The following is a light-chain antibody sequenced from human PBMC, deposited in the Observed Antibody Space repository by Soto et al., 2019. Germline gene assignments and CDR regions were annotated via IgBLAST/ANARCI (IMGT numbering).Light chain of an antibody. Sequence: EIVLTQSPGTLSLSPGERATLSCRASQSVHNTYLAWYQQKPGQAPRLLIYGASTRATGISDRFSGSGSGTDFTLTISGLEPEDVGVFYCHLYNRSPYNFGQGTKLEIK. CDR3: HLYNRSPYN. V-gene: IGKV3-20*01. J-gene: IGKJ2*01. CDR1: QSVHNTY. CDR2: GAS.